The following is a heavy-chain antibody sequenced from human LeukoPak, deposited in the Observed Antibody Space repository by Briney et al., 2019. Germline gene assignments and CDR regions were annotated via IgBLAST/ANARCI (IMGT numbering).Heavy chain of an antibody. J-gene: IGHJ4*02. CDR1: GGTFSSYA. V-gene: IGHV1-46*01. CDR3: ARESTDYGDYREYYFDY. CDR2: INPSGGST. Sequence: GASVKVSCKASGGTFSSYAISWVRQAPGQGLEWMGIINPSGGSTSYAQKFQGRVTMTRDTSTSTVYMELSSLRSEDTAVYYCARESTDYGDYREYYFDYWGQGTLVTVSS. D-gene: IGHD4-17*01.